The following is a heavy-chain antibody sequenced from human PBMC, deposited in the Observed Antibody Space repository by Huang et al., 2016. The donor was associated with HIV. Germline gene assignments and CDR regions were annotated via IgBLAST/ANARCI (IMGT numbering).Heavy chain of an antibody. D-gene: IGHD6-6*01. V-gene: IGHV1-2*02. CDR3: ARDWSFGSSTSPAD. CDR2: INPKRGGT. J-gene: IGHJ4*02. CDR1: GYPFTDSN. Sequence: QVQLVQSGAEVKNPGASVRVSCKACGYPFTDSNIHWVRQAPGQGLEWMGWINPKRGGTIYAQRFQGRITMTRDTTISTVHMDLRRIQSDDTAVYFCARDWSFGSSTSPADWGQGTLVTVSS.